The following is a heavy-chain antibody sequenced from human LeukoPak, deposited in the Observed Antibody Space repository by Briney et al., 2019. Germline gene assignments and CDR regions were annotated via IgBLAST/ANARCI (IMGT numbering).Heavy chain of an antibody. V-gene: IGHV3-74*01. CDR1: GFTFSSYW. CDR2: ISSDGSST. J-gene: IGHJ6*03. D-gene: IGHD3-3*01. CDR3: AKARYDFWSGFQTPYYMDV. Sequence: GGSLRLSCAASGFTFSSYWMHWVRQAPGKGLVWVSRISSDGSSTNFADSVKGRFTISRDNAKNTLYLQMNSLRAEDTAVYYCAKARYDFWSGFQTPYYMDVWGKGTTVTVSS.